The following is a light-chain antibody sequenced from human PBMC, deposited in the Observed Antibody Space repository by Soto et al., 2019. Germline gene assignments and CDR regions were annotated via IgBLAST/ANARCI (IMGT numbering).Light chain of an antibody. CDR1: SSDVGSYNF. J-gene: IGLJ2*01. Sequence: QSALPQPASVSGFPGQASTISCTGTSSDVGSYNFVSWYQQHPGKAPKLMIYEGSKRPSGVSNRFSGSKSGNTASLTISGLQAEDEADYYCCSYAGSSTFVVFGGGTKLTVL. CDR2: EGS. V-gene: IGLV2-23*01. CDR3: CSYAGSSTFVV.